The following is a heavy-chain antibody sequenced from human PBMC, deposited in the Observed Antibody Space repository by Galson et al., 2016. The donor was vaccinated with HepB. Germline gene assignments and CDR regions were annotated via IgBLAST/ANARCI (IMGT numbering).Heavy chain of an antibody. J-gene: IGHJ4*02. V-gene: IGHV1-8*02. CDR2: MNPNRGNT. CDR3: ARVEYASSTGANRFDY. CDR1: GYTSTSYD. D-gene: IGHD6-6*01. Sequence: SVKVSCKASGYTSTSYDIHWVRQATGQGLEWMGWMNPNRGNTGYAQKFQGRVTLTRSTSKSTVYMELSSLRSEDMAMYYCARVEYASSTGANRFDYWGQGTLVTVSS.